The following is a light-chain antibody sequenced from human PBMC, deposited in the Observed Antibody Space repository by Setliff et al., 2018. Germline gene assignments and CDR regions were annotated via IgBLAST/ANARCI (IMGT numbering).Light chain of an antibody. Sequence: QSVLTQPASVSGSPGQSITISCTGTSSDVGGYNSVSWYQQHPGKAPKLMIYDVSNRPSGVSNRFSGSKSGNTASLTISGLQAEDEADYYCQSYDSSLSAHVVFGGGTKVTVL. CDR1: SSDVGGYNS. CDR3: QSYDSSLSAHVV. V-gene: IGLV2-14*03. J-gene: IGLJ2*01. CDR2: DVS.